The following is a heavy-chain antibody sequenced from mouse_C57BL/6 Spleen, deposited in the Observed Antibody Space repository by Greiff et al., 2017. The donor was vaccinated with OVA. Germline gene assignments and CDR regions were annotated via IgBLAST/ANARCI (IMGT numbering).Heavy chain of an antibody. CDR3: ARSNDGLDY. J-gene: IGHJ2*01. CDR1: GFTFTDYY. D-gene: IGHD2-3*01. CDR2: IRNKANGYTT. Sequence: EVNVVESGGGLVQPGGSLSLSCAASGFTFTDYYMSWVRQPPGKALEWLGFIRNKANGYTTEYSASVKGRFTISRDNSQSILYLQMNALRAEDSATYYCARSNDGLDYWGQGTTLTVSS. V-gene: IGHV7-3*01.